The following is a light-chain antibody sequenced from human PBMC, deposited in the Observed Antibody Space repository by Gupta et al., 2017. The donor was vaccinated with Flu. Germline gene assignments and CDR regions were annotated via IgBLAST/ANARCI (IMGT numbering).Light chain of an antibody. Sequence: ITISCTGTSSDVGGYNYVSWHQQHPGKAHNLMIYEVSKRPAGVANRFSGSKSGNTASLTISGRQEEDEADYYCSSYTSSSTVVFGGGTKLTVL. J-gene: IGLJ2*01. V-gene: IGLV2-14*01. CDR2: EVS. CDR3: SSYTSSSTVV. CDR1: SSDVGGYNY.